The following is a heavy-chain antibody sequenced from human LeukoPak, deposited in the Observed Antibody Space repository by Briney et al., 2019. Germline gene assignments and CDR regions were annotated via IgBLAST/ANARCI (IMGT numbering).Heavy chain of an antibody. Sequence: AGGSLRLSCAASGFIFSNYGMNWVRQAPGKGLEWVSYISSSSSPIYYADSVKGRFTTSRDNAKNLLYLQMNSLGDEDTAVYYCARDGRDGYNRAPGAFDIWGQGTMVTVSS. D-gene: IGHD5-24*01. CDR2: ISSSSSPI. CDR1: GFIFSNYG. CDR3: ARDGRDGYNRAPGAFDI. J-gene: IGHJ3*02. V-gene: IGHV3-48*02.